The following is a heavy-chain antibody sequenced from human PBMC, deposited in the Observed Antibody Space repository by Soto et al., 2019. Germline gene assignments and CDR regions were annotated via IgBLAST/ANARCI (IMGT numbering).Heavy chain of an antibody. CDR2: VYHTGDT. Sequence: KPSETLSLTCGVSGGTVASSRWWSWFRQSPGRGLEWIGNVYHTGDTNFNPSLQSRVTFSVDKSNNQFSLRLTSVTAADTAVYFCAREIVTAGGNNYFDPWGPGTLVTVSS. V-gene: IGHV4-4*02. D-gene: IGHD2-21*02. J-gene: IGHJ5*02. CDR3: AREIVTAGGNNYFDP. CDR1: GGTVASSRW.